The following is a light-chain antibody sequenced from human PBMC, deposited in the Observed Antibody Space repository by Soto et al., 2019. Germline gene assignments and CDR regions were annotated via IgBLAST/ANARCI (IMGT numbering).Light chain of an antibody. CDR2: DAS. J-gene: IGKJ5*01. CDR3: QQYENLPT. Sequence: DLQMAQSPASLSASXXDRVXITRQASQNINNYLNWYQQEPGRAPXXLIYDASNLEAGVPSRFRRSGSGADFTFTISRLQPEDIATYYCQQYENLPTFGQGTRLEIK. V-gene: IGKV1-33*01. CDR1: QNINNY.